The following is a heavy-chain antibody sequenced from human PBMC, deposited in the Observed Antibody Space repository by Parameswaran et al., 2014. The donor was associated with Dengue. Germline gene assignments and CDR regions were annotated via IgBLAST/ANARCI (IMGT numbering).Heavy chain of an antibody. Sequence: ISNARLGATGPGQGLEWMGRIIPILGIANYAQKFQGRVTITADKSTSTAYMELSSLRSEDTAVYYCASPGATGTLWGMDVWGQGTTVTVSS. J-gene: IGHJ6*02. CDR3: ASPGATGTLWGMDV. V-gene: IGHV1-69*04. CDR1: ISNA. CDR2: IIPILGIA. D-gene: IGHD1-1*01.